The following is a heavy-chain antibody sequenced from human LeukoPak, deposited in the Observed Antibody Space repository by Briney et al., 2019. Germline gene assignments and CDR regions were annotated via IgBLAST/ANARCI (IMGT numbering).Heavy chain of an antibody. CDR2: ISGDGITT. V-gene: IGHV3-74*01. D-gene: IGHD3-10*01. CDR3: ARGFYGSGNS. Sequence: GGSLRLSCAAPGFTFSNYWMYWVRQAPGRGPLWVSRISGDGITTYYAGSVKGRFTISRDNAKNTLYLQMHSLRAEDSAVYYCARGFYGSGNSWGHGTLVPVSS. J-gene: IGHJ4*01. CDR1: GFTFSNYW.